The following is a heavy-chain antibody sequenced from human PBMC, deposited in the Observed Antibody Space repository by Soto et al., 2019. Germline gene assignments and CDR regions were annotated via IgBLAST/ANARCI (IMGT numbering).Heavy chain of an antibody. J-gene: IGHJ5*02. CDR2: IYYSGST. D-gene: IGHD3-22*01. V-gene: IGHV4-31*03. CDR3: ARDPGSGYYFGRFDP. Sequence: PSETLSLTCTVSGGSISSGGYYWSWIRQHPGKGLEWIGYIYYSGSTYYNPSLKSRVTISVDTSKNQFSLKLSSVTAADTAVYYCARDPGSGYYFGRFDPWGQGTLVTVSS. CDR1: GGSISSGGYY.